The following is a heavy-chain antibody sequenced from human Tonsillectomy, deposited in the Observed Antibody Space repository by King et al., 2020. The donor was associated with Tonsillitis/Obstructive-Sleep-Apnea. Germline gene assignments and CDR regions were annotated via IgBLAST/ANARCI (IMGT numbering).Heavy chain of an antibody. V-gene: IGHV4-39*01. CDR3: ARQGSGSYAY. CDR2: IYYSGRT. CDR1: GGSISSSSYY. J-gene: IGHJ4*02. D-gene: IGHD1-26*01. Sequence: QLQESGPGLVKPSETLSLTCTVSGGSISSSSYYWGWIRQPPGKGLEWIGSIYYSGRTYYNPSLKSRVTISVDTSKNQFSLKLSSVTAADTAVYYCARQGSGSYAYWGQGPLVTVSS.